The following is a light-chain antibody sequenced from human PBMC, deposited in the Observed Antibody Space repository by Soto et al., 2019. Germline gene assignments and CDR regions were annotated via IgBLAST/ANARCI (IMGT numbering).Light chain of an antibody. V-gene: IGKV3-11*01. Sequence: EIVLTQSPATLSLSPGERATLSCRASQSVSSYLAWYQQKPGQAPRLLIYDASTMTTGIPARFSGSVSGTAFTLTISSLEPEDFAVYYCQQRSKWPRTFGQGTKVEIK. J-gene: IGKJ1*01. CDR3: QQRSKWPRT. CDR2: DAS. CDR1: QSVSSY.